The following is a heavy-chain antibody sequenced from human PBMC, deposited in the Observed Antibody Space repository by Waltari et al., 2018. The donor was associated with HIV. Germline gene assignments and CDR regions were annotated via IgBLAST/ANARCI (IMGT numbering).Heavy chain of an antibody. CDR3: TRDGPYYYFGFDV. CDR1: GFHFSDDN. J-gene: IGHJ6*02. CDR2: SDWNGDDL. Sequence: EAQLVESGGGVARPGGSLRLSCVASGFHFSDDNMNWVRQAPGMGLEWVASSDWNGDDLRYADSVKGRFLISRDNTQDSLHLRMTSLRIEDTAQYFCTRDGPYYYFGFDVWGHGVSVTVSS. V-gene: IGHV3-20*04.